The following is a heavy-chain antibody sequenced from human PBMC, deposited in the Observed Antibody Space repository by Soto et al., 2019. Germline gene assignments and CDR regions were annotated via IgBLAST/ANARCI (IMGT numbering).Heavy chain of an antibody. Sequence: PGGSLRLSCAASGFTFSSYAMHRVRQAPGKGLEWVAVISYDGSNKYYADSVKGRFTISRDNSKNTLYLQMNSLRSEDTAVYYCARDLSGYSYGFYYGMDVWGQGTTVTVSS. CDR2: ISYDGSNK. J-gene: IGHJ6*02. D-gene: IGHD5-18*01. CDR3: ARDLSGYSYGFYYGMDV. V-gene: IGHV3-30-3*01. CDR1: GFTFSSYA.